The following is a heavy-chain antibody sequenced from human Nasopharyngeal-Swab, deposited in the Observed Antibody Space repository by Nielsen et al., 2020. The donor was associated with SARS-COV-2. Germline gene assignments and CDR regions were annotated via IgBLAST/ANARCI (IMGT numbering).Heavy chain of an antibody. V-gene: IGHV3-30*18. CDR3: AKDYYGSGSYLGWLSGPEYYFDH. J-gene: IGHJ4*02. CDR2: ISYDGSNK. Sequence: GGSLRLSCAASGFTFSSYGMHWVRQAPGKGLEWVAVISYDGSNKYYADSVKGRFTISRDNSKNTLYLQMNSLRAEDTAVYYCAKDYYGSGSYLGWLSGPEYYFDHWGQGTLVTVSS. D-gene: IGHD3-10*01. CDR1: GFTFSSYG.